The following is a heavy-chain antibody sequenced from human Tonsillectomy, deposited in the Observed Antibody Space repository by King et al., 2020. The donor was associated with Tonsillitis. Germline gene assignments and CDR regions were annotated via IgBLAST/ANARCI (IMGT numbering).Heavy chain of an antibody. CDR2: IRYDGSNK. J-gene: IGHJ6*02. V-gene: IGHV3-30*02. CDR3: ANARRQLVLGYYSCGRDV. CDR1: GFTFSSYG. D-gene: IGHD6-13*01. Sequence: VQLVESGGGVVQPGGSLRLSCAASGFTFSSYGMHWVRQAPGKGLEWVAFIRYDGSNKYYADSVKGRFTISRDNSKNTLYLQMNSLRAEDTAVYYCANARRQLVLGYYSCGRDVWGQGTTVTVSS.